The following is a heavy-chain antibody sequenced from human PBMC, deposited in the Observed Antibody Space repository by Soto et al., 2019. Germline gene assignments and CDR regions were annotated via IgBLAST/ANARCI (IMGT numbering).Heavy chain of an antibody. J-gene: IGHJ6*02. CDR1: GGTFSSYA. CDR3: ARSQGGSSSLDIYYYYYYGMDV. Sequence: ASVKVSCKAPGGTFSSYAISWVRQAPGQGLEWMGGIIPIFGTAKYAQKFQGRVTITADESTSTGYMELSSLRSEYTAVYYCARSQGGSSSLDIYYYYYYGMDVWG. D-gene: IGHD2-15*01. CDR2: IIPIFGTA. V-gene: IGHV1-69*13.